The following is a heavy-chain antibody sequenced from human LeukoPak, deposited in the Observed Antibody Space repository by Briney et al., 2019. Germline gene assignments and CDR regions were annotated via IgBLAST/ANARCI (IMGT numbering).Heavy chain of an antibody. CDR3: ASYSSSWYMFFDY. CDR2: TSGSGGST. D-gene: IGHD6-13*01. J-gene: IGHJ4*02. Sequence: PGGSLRLSCAASGFTFSSYAMSWVRQAPGKGLEWVSATSGSGGSTYYADSVKGRFTISRDNSKNTLYLQMNSLRAEDTAVYYCASYSSSWYMFFDYWGQGTLVTVS. CDR1: GFTFSSYA. V-gene: IGHV3-23*01.